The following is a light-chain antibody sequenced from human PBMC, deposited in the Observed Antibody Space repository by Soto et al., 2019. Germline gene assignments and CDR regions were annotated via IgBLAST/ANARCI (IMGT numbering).Light chain of an antibody. J-gene: IGKJ1*01. CDR2: GAS. CDR1: QSVSSSY. CDR3: QQYGSSPTWT. V-gene: IGKV3-20*01. Sequence: EIVLTQSPGTLSLSPGERATLSCRASQSVSSSYLACYQQKPGQAPRLLIYGASSRATGIPDRFSGSGSGTDFTLTISRLEPEDFAVYYCQQYGSSPTWTFGQGTKV.